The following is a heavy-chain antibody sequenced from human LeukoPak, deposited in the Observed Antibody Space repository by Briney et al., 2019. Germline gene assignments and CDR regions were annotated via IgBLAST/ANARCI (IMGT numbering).Heavy chain of an antibody. CDR2: IWYDGSNK. D-gene: IGHD2-15*01. Sequence: GRSLRLSCAASGFTFSSYGMHWVSQAPGKGLEWVAVIWYDGSNKYYADSVKGRFTISRDNSKNTLYLQMNSLRAEGTAVYYCAKGLDWYCSGGSCYNIDYWGQGTLVTVSS. CDR1: GFTFSSYG. J-gene: IGHJ4*02. CDR3: AKGLDWYCSGGSCYNIDY. V-gene: IGHV3-33*06.